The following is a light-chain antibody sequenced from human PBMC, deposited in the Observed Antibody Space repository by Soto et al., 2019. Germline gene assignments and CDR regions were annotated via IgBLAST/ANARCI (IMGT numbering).Light chain of an antibody. V-gene: IGKV3-15*01. J-gene: IGKJ5*01. CDR2: GAS. CDR3: QHYNNWPIT. Sequence: EIVMTQSPATLSVSPGERATLSCRASQSVSSNLAWYQHKPGQAPRLLINGASTRATGIPARFSGSGSGTEFTLTISSMQSEDFAVYYCQHYNNWPITFGQGTRLEIK. CDR1: QSVSSN.